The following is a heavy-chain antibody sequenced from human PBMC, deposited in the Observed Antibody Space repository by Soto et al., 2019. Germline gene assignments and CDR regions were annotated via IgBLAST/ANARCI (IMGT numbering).Heavy chain of an antibody. CDR2: ISGSGGST. D-gene: IGHD2-2*01. J-gene: IGHJ5*02. CDR1: GFTFSSYA. Sequence: PGGSLRLSCAASGFTFSSYAMSWVRQAPGKGLEWVSAISGSGGSTYYADSVKGRFTISRDNSKNTLYLQMNSLRAEDTAVYYCAKGIWPGVPAATNWFDPWGQGTLVTVSS. V-gene: IGHV3-23*01. CDR3: AKGIWPGVPAATNWFDP.